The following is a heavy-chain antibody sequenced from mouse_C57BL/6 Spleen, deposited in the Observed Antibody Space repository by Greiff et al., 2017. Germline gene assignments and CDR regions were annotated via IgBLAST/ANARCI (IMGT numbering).Heavy chain of an antibody. V-gene: IGHV1-80*01. J-gene: IGHJ3*01. CDR1: GYAFSSYW. CDR2: IYPGDGDT. D-gene: IGHD3-2*02. CDR3: ARASSGYGFAY. Sequence: QVQLQQSGAELVKPGASVKISCEASGYAFSSYWMNWVKQRPGKGLEWIGQIYPGDGDTNYNGKFKGKATLTADKSSSTAYMQLSSLTSEDSAVYFCARASSGYGFAYWGQGTLVTVSA.